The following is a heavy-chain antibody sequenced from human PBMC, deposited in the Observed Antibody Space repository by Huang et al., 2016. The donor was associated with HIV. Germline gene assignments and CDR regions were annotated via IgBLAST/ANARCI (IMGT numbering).Heavy chain of an antibody. V-gene: IGHV3-30*02. CDR3: AKDLVGYYYDSTVAFDY. CDR2: VRDDGSKK. CDR1: GFIFSSFG. Sequence: QVLLVESGGGVVQPGGSRRLSCAASGFIFSSFGMHWVRQAAGKGVGWVAIVRDDGSKKFKPDSVKGRFTISRDNSKNILYLRMDSLRPEDTAVYYCAKDLVGYYYDSTVAFDYWGQGTLVTVSS. J-gene: IGHJ4*02. D-gene: IGHD3-22*01.